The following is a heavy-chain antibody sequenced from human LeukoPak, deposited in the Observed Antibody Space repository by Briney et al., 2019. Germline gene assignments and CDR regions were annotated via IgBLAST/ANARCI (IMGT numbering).Heavy chain of an antibody. J-gene: IGHJ1*01. Sequence: SETLSLTCAVYGGSFSGYYWSWIRQPPGKGLEWIGEINHSGSTNYNPSLKSRVTISVDTSKNQFSLKLSSVTAADTAVYYCARASSWAPKAFQHWGQGTLVTVSS. CDR2: INHSGST. CDR3: ARASSWAPKAFQH. D-gene: IGHD6-13*01. V-gene: IGHV4-34*01. CDR1: GGSFSGYY.